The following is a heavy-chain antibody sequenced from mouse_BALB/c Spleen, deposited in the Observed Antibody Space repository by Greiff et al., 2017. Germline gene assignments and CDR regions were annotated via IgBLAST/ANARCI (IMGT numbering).Heavy chain of an antibody. CDR2: ISDGGSYT. J-gene: IGHJ4*01. CDR1: GFTFSDYY. V-gene: IGHV5-4*02. CDR3: ARGMITPYYAMDY. D-gene: IGHD2-4*01. Sequence: EVNLVESGGGLVKPGGSLKLSCAASGFTFSDYYMYWVRQTPEKRLEWVATISDGGSYTYYPDSVKGRFTISRDNAKNNLYLQMSSLKSEDTAMYYCARGMITPYYAMDYWGQGTSVTVSS.